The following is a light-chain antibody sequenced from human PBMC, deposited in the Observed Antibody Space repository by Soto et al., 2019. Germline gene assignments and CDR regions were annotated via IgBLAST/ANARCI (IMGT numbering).Light chain of an antibody. J-gene: IGKJ1*01. V-gene: IGKV1-33*01. CDR2: DAS. CDR3: QQYGSSGT. CDR1: QDISNY. Sequence: IQMTQSPSSLSASVGDRVTITCQASQDISNYLNWYQQKPGKAPKLLIYDASNLETGVPSRFSGSGSGTDFTLTISRLEPEDFALYYCQQYGSSGTFGQATKVDIK.